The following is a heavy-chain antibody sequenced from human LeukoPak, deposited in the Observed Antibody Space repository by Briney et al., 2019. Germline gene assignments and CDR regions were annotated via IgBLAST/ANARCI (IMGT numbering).Heavy chain of an antibody. CDR1: GYTFTGYY. V-gene: IGHV1-2*02. J-gene: IGHJ4*02. CDR3: ARGTAAGVSSPNY. D-gene: IGHD6-25*01. CDR2: INPNSGGT. Sequence: ASVKVSCKASGYTFTGYYMHWVRLAPGQGLEWKGWINPNSGGTNYAQKFRGRVTMTRDTSISTAYMELSRLTSDDTAVYYCARGTAAGVSSPNYWGQGTLVTVSS.